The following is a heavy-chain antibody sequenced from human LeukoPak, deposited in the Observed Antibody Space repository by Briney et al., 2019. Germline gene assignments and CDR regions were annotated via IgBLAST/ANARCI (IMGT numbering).Heavy chain of an antibody. Sequence: GGSLRLSCAASGLTFSTYVMTWVSQAPGKGLEWVSIITGSSDAIHYAGSVKGRFTISRDNSKNTLYLQMNSLRPEDTAIYYCAKDRPNGRQLAAYWGQGTLVTVSS. D-gene: IGHD6-13*01. CDR1: GLTFSTYV. CDR3: AKDRPNGRQLAAY. CDR2: ITGSSDAI. J-gene: IGHJ4*02. V-gene: IGHV3-23*01.